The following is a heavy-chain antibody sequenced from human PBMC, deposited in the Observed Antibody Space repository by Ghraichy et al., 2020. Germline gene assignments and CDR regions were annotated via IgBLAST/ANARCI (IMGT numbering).Heavy chain of an antibody. Sequence: SETLSFTCAVYVGSFSGYYWSWIRQPPGKGLEWIGEINHSGSTNYNSSLKSRVTISVDTSKNQFSLKLRSVTAADTAVYYCARLVNNDSRDPVDPRPSFDYWGQGTLVTVSS. CDR3: ARLVNNDSRDPVDPRPSFDY. CDR2: INHSGST. J-gene: IGHJ4*02. CDR1: VGSFSGYY. D-gene: IGHD3-22*01. V-gene: IGHV4-34*01.